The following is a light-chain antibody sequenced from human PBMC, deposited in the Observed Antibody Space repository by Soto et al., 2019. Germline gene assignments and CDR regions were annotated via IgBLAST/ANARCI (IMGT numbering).Light chain of an antibody. J-gene: IGKJ2*01. CDR2: GAS. Sequence: EIVLTQSPATLSLSPGERVTLSCRASHSVGSYLAWYQQKPGQAPRLLIYGASNRATGIPARFSGSGSGTDFSLTISSLESEDFAVYYCQHRGKWPRTFGQGTKLEIK. V-gene: IGKV3-11*01. CDR3: QHRGKWPRT. CDR1: HSVGSY.